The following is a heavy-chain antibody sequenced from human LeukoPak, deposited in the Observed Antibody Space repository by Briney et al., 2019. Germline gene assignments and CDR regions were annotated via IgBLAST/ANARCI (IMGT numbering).Heavy chain of an antibody. CDR1: GYTFTGYY. Sequence: ASVKVSCKASGYTFTGYYMHWVRQAPGQGLEWMGWINPNSGGTNYAQKFQGRVTMTRDTSISTAYMELSRLRSDDTAVYYCARAGATYYDILTGYYGGPFDYWGQGTLVTVSS. J-gene: IGHJ4*02. V-gene: IGHV1-2*02. D-gene: IGHD3-9*01. CDR3: ARAGATYYDILTGYYGGPFDY. CDR2: INPNSGGT.